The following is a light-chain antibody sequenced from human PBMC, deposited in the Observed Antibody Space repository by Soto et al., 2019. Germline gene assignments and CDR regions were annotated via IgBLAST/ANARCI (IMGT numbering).Light chain of an antibody. V-gene: IGKV3-11*01. CDR1: QSVSSY. CDR3: QQRSNWLYT. J-gene: IGKJ2*01. Sequence: EIVLTQSPATLSLSPGERATLSCRASQSVSSYLAWYQQKPGQAPRLLIYDASNTATGIPARFSGSRSGTDFTLTISSLEPEDFAVYYCQQRSNWLYTFGQGTKLEIK. CDR2: DAS.